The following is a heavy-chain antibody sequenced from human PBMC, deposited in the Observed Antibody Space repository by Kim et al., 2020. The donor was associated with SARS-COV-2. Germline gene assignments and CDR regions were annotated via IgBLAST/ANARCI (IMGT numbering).Heavy chain of an antibody. CDR1: GYTFTGYY. CDR3: ARDPSLRFGELSYYYGMDV. CDR2: INPNSGGT. D-gene: IGHD3-10*01. V-gene: IGHV1-2*06. J-gene: IGHJ6*02. Sequence: ASVKVSCKASGYTFTGYYMHWVRQAPGQGLAWIGRINPNSGGTNYAQKFQGRVTMTRDTSISTAYMELSRLRSDDTAVYYCARDPSLRFGELSYYYGMDVWGQGTTVTVSS.